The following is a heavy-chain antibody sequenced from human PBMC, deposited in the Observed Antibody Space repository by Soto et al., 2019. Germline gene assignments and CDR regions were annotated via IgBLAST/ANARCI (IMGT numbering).Heavy chain of an antibody. CDR1: GFTFSDYY. J-gene: IGHJ4*02. D-gene: IGHD3-22*01. V-gene: IGHV3-11*06. CDR3: ARVTLDSSGYYSGDY. Sequence: GGSLRLSCAASGFTFSDYYMSWIRQAPGKGLEWVSYISSSSSYTNYADSVKGRFTISRDNAKNSLYLQMNSLRAEDTAVYYCARVTLDSSGYYSGDYWGQGTLVTV. CDR2: ISSSSSYT.